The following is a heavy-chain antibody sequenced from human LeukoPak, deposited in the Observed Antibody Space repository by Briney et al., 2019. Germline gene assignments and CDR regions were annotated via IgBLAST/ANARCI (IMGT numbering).Heavy chain of an antibody. CDR2: MWYDGSIK. CDR3: ARGRDGYDYYYYYYMDV. CDR1: GFTFSNYG. J-gene: IGHJ6*03. Sequence: PGGSLRLSCAASGFTFSNYGMHWVRQAPGKGLEWLAIMWYDGSIKYYADSAKGRFTISRDNSKNTVFLQMNSLRAEDTAVYYCARGRDGYDYYYYYYMDVWDKGTTVTVSS. V-gene: IGHV3-33*02. D-gene: IGHD5-24*01.